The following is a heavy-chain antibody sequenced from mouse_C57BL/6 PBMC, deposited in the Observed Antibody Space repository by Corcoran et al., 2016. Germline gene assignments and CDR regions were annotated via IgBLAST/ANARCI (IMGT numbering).Heavy chain of an antibody. D-gene: IGHD1-1*01. CDR1: GFTLSNYR. Sequence: QVQLVETEGGLVRPGNSLKLSCRTSGFTLSNYRMHGLRQPPGKRLEGTAVITVKSDNVGANYAESVKGRFAISRDYSKSSVDLEMNRVREEDTATYFCSRSKGYYYGSHPWYLDVWGTGTTVTVSS. CDR2: ITVKSDNVGA. V-gene: IGHV13-2*01. CDR3: SRSKGYYYGSHPWYLDV. J-gene: IGHJ1*03.